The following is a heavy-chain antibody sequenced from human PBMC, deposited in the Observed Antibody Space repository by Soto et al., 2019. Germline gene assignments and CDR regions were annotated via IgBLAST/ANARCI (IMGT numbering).Heavy chain of an antibody. CDR3: ARSEIVGATTGFGYYYSGMDV. Sequence: QVQLGQYGAEVKKPGSSVKVSCKSSVGTFSSSASSWVRPAPGQGLEWMGGIITIFGTANYAQKFQGRVKITAAESTSRAYMELSSLRSEDTDVYYWARSEIVGATTGFGYYYSGMDVWGQGTTVTVSS. CDR2: IITIFGTA. D-gene: IGHD1-26*01. V-gene: IGHV1-69*01. CDR1: VGTFSSSA. J-gene: IGHJ6*02.